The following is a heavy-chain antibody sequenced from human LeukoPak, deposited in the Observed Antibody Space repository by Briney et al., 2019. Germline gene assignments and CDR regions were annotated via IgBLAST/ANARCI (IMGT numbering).Heavy chain of an antibody. J-gene: IGHJ4*02. CDR3: ATEQFGGAAISQFFA. V-gene: IGHV1-24*01. Sequence: ASVKVSCKASGYTLTELSMHWVRQAPGKGLEWMGGFDPEDGETIYAQKFQGRVTMTEDTSTDTAYMELSSLRSEDTAVYYCATEQFGGAAISQFFAWGQGTLVTVSS. CDR1: GYTLTELS. D-gene: IGHD2-2*01. CDR2: FDPEDGET.